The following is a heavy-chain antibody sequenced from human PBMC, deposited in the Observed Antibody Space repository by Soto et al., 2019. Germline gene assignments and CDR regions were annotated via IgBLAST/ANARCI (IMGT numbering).Heavy chain of an antibody. CDR1: GFTFSSYG. CDR3: ARDVYCSGGSCYPYYFDY. Sequence: QVQLVESGGGVVQPGRSLRLSCAASGFTFSSYGMHWVRQAPGKGLEWGAVIWYDGSNKYYEDSVKGRFTISRDKSKNTLYLQMNSLRAEDTAVYYCARDVYCSGGSCYPYYFDYWCQGTLVTVSS. V-gene: IGHV3-33*01. D-gene: IGHD2-15*01. CDR2: IWYDGSNK. J-gene: IGHJ4*02.